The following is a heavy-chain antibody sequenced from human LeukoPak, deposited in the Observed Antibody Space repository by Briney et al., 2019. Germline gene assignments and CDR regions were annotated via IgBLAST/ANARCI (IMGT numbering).Heavy chain of an antibody. D-gene: IGHD2-2*01. J-gene: IGHJ4*02. V-gene: IGHV3-9*01. CDR3: AKETSAGYFDY. CDR2: TSWNSGSI. CDR1: GFTFDDYA. Sequence: PGGSLRLSCAASGFTFDDYAMHWVRQAPGKGLEWVSGTSWNSGSIGYADSVKGRFTISRDNAKNSLYLQMNSLRAEDTALYYCAKETSAGYFDYWGQGTLVTVSS.